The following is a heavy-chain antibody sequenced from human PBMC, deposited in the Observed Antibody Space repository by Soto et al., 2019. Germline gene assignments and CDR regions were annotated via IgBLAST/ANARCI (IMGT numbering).Heavy chain of an antibody. D-gene: IGHD2-2*01. V-gene: IGHV1-18*01. Sequence: ASVKVSCKASGYSFTSYGISWVLQAPGQGLEWMGWIGAYNGNTNYAQKLQGRVTMTTDTSTSTAYMELRSLRSDDTAVYYCARIPPAPAARLHNWFDPWGQGTLVTVS. J-gene: IGHJ5*02. CDR3: ARIPPAPAARLHNWFDP. CDR1: GYSFTSYG. CDR2: IGAYNGNT.